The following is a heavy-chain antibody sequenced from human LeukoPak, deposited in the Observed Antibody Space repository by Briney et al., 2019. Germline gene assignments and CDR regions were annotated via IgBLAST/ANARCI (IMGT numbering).Heavy chain of an antibody. CDR2: IIPMFGTA. V-gene: IGHV1-69*05. CDR3: ASSNPVLRFFNELTWFDP. CDR1: GGTVTSYA. J-gene: IGHJ5*02. Sequence: SVRVSCKASGGTVTSYAISWVRQAPGQGLEWMGWIIPMFGTANYAQKFQGRVTITTDESTSTAYMEMSSLRSEDTAVYYCASSNPVLRFFNELTWFDPWGQGTLVTVSS. D-gene: IGHD3-3*01.